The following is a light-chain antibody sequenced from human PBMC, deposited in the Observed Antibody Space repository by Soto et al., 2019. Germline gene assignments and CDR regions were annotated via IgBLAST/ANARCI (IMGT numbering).Light chain of an antibody. CDR3: MQGRHWPYT. CDR1: QSLIHSDGNTY. J-gene: IGKJ3*01. V-gene: IGKV2-30*02. Sequence: DVVVTQSPLSLPVTLGQPSSISCRSSQSLIHSDGNTYLHWFQQRPGQSPRRLIYHVSIRDSGVPDRFSGSGSGTDFTLEISRVEAEDVGVYYCMQGRHWPYTFGPGTTVHI. CDR2: HVS.